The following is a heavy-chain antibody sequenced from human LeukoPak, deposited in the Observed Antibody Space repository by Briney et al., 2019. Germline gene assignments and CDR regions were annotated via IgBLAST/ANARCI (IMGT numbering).Heavy chain of an antibody. D-gene: IGHD3-22*01. CDR1: GFTFSSYA. J-gene: IGHJ4*02. Sequence: GGSLRLSCAASGFTFSSYAMSWVRRAPGKGLEWVAVISYDGSNKYYADSVKGRFTISRDNSKNTLYLQMNSLRAEDTAVYYCARDHTDYYDSSGYYYAYWGQGTLVTVSS. CDR2: ISYDGSNK. CDR3: ARDHTDYYDSSGYYYAY. V-gene: IGHV3-30-3*01.